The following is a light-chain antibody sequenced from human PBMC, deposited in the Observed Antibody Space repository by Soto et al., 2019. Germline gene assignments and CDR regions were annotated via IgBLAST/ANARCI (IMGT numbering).Light chain of an antibody. Sequence: QSVLTQPPSVSGAPGQRVTISCTGSSSNIGAGYDVHWYQQLPGTAPKPLIYGNSNRPSGVPDRFSGSKSGTSASLAITGLQAEDEADYYCQSYDSSLSGRYVFGTGTKLTVL. V-gene: IGLV1-40*01. CDR2: GNS. CDR1: SSNIGAGYD. CDR3: QSYDSSLSGRYV. J-gene: IGLJ1*01.